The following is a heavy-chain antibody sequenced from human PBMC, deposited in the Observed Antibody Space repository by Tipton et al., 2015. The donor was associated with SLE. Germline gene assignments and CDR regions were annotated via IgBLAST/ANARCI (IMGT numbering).Heavy chain of an antibody. D-gene: IGHD2-21*02. V-gene: IGHV3-30*04. Sequence: SLRLSCAASGFTFSNFAMHWVRQAPGKGLEWVAVLSFDGRDTYYPDSVKGRFSISRDNSKNTVYLQLNSLRAEDTAVYFCARDGDYYLDFWGQGTLGTVSS. CDR2: LSFDGRDT. CDR3: ARDGDYYLDF. J-gene: IGHJ4*02. CDR1: GFTFSNFA.